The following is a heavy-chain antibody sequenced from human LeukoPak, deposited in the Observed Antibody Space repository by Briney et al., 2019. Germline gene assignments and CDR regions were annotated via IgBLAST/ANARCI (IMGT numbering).Heavy chain of an antibody. CDR3: ARRGFGYSYGFVSYYFDY. CDR1: GYTFTIYY. J-gene: IGHJ4*02. Sequence: GASVKVSCKASGYTFTIYYMHWVRQAPGQGLEWMGIINPSGGSTSYAQKFQGRVTMTRDTSTSTVYMELSSLRSEDTAVYYCARRGFGYSYGFVSYYFDYWGQGTLVTVSS. CDR2: INPSGGST. V-gene: IGHV1-46*01. D-gene: IGHD5-18*01.